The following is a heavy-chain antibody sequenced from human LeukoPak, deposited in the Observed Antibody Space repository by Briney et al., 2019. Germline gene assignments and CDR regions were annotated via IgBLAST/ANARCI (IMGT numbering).Heavy chain of an antibody. D-gene: IGHD3-9*01. CDR2: ISGSGGST. Sequence: GGTLRLSCTTSGFNFSIYPMTWVRQAPGKGLEWVSAISGSGGSTYYADSVKGRFTISRDNSKNTLYLQMNSLGVEDTAVYYCAKGTFDWSFPLYFDSWGQGILVTVSS. CDR3: AKGTFDWSFPLYFDS. J-gene: IGHJ4*02. V-gene: IGHV3-23*01. CDR1: GFNFSIYP.